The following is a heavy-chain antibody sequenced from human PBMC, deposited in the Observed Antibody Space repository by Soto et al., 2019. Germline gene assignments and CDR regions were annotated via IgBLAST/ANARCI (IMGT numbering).Heavy chain of an antibody. D-gene: IGHD2-21*02. J-gene: IGHJ1*01. CDR1: GFTFSSYG. V-gene: IGHV3-30*18. CDR3: AKAPCVLTATPAEYFQH. CDR2: ISYDGSNK. Sequence: QVQLVESGGGVVQPGRSLRLSCAASGFTFSSYGMHWVRQAPGKGLEWVAVISYDGSNKYYADSVKGRFTIPRDNSKNTLNLQMNSLRAEDTSVYYCAKAPCVLTATPAEYFQHWGQGTLVTVSS.